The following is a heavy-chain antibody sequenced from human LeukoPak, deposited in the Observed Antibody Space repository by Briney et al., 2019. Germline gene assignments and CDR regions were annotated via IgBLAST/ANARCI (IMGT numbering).Heavy chain of an antibody. CDR3: AKLPYGDYALGWFDP. D-gene: IGHD4-17*01. CDR2: ISGSGGST. Sequence: GGSLRLSCAASGFTFSSYAMSWVRQAPGKGLEWVSAISGSGGSTYYADSVKSRFTISRDNSKNTLYLQMNSLRAEDTAVYYCAKLPYGDYALGWFDPWGQGTLVTVSS. J-gene: IGHJ5*02. CDR1: GFTFSSYA. V-gene: IGHV3-23*01.